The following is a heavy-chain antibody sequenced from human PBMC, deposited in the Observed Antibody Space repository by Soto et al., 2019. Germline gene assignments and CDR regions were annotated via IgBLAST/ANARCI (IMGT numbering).Heavy chain of an antibody. CDR2: ISWNSGKI. CDR3: AKDKSNEELSVYYYNGLDV. CDR1: GFAFHDYA. V-gene: IGHV3-9*03. J-gene: IGHJ6*02. Sequence: EVQLVESGGGLVQPGRSLTLSCAASGFAFHDYAMHWVRQDPGKGLEWVSSISWNSGKIGYAGSVKGRFTISRDNAKNFVYLQMNSLRAEDMALYYCAKDKSNEELSVYYYNGLDVWGQGTTVIVSS. D-gene: IGHD3-16*02.